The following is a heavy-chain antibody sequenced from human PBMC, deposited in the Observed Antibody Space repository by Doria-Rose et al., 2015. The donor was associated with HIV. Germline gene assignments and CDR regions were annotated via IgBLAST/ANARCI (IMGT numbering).Heavy chain of an antibody. V-gene: IGHV2-26*01. Sequence: QVQLAQSGPVLVKPTETLTLTCTVSGVSLSSPGMGVSWIRQPPGKALEWLANIFSDDERSYITSLKSRLTISRGTSKSQVVLTMTDMDPVDTATYYCARIKSSRWYHKYYFDFWGQGTLVIVSA. CDR3: ARIKSSRWYHKYYFDF. CDR1: GVSLSSPGMG. D-gene: IGHD6-13*01. CDR2: IFSDDER. J-gene: IGHJ4*02.